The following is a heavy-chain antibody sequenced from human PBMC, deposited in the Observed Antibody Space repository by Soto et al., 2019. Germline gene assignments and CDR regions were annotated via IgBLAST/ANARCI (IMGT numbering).Heavy chain of an antibody. CDR1: GYTFSNYA. CDR2: INAGNGNT. J-gene: IGHJ6*02. D-gene: IGHD2-15*01. CDR3: ARGGSIVVVVAAYGMDV. Sequence: ASVKVSCKASGYTFSNYAMHWVRQAPGQRLEWMGWINAGNGNTKSSQKFQDRVTFTRDTSASTAYMELSSLRSEDTAVYYCARGGSIVVVVAAYGMDVWGQGTTVTVSS. V-gene: IGHV1-3*01.